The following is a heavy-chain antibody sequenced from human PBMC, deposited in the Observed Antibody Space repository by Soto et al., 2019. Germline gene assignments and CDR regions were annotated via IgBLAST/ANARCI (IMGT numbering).Heavy chain of an antibody. V-gene: IGHV4-59*01. J-gene: IGHJ6*02. CDR2: IYYSGTT. D-gene: IGHD2-2*01. Sequence: PSETLSLTCTVSGASISNSYWSWIRQPPGKRLDWIGYIYYSGTTNYNPSLNSRVTISVDTSKNQFSLTLTSVTAADTAVYYCARLHGYCISSSCHGHYAMDVWGQGTTVTVSS. CDR3: ARLHGYCISSSCHGHYAMDV. CDR1: GASISNSY.